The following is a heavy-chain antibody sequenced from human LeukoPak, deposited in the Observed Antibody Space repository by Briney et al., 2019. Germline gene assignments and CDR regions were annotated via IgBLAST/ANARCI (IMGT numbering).Heavy chain of an antibody. J-gene: IGHJ4*02. Sequence: GGSLRLSCAASGFTFSDCYMSWIRQTPGKGLEWVSYISSSGTTMEYAKSVKGRFTISRDNAKDSLHLQMNSLEAEDTAVYYCAKGHTYGMIWGQGTLVSVSS. CDR2: ISSSGTTM. V-gene: IGHV3-11*01. CDR1: GFTFSDCY. CDR3: AKGHTYGMI. D-gene: IGHD2-8*01.